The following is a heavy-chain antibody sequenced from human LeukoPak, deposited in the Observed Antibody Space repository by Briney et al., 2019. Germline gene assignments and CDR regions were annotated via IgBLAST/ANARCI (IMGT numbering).Heavy chain of an antibody. V-gene: IGHV3-74*01. Sequence: GGSLRLSCAASGFTFSSYWMHWVRQAPGKGLVWVSRINPHGSDTTYADSVKSRFTISRDNAKNTLYLQMNSLRAEDTAVYFCIRSDGYLALWGQGTLVTVSS. J-gene: IGHJ4*02. CDR1: GFTFSSYW. CDR3: IRSDGYLAL. D-gene: IGHD3-16*02. CDR2: INPHGSDT.